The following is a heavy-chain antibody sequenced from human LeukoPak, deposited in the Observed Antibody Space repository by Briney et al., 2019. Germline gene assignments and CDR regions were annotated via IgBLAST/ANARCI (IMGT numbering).Heavy chain of an antibody. CDR2: ISSSGMTK. CDR1: GFPFSSYE. J-gene: IGHJ4*02. CDR3: ARDGRSRGLSHVNFDY. D-gene: IGHD3-16*02. V-gene: IGHV3-48*03. Sequence: PGGSLRLSCAASGFPFSSYEMNWVRQAPGKGLEWVSYISSSGMTKYYAVSVKGRFTMSRDNAKNSLYLQLNRLRAEDTAVYYWARDGRSRGLSHVNFDYWGQGILVTASS.